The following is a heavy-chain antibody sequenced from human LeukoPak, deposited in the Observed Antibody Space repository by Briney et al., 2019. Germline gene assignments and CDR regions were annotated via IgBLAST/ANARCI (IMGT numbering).Heavy chain of an antibody. J-gene: IGHJ3*02. CDR2: ISWNSGSI. CDR3: ARENYGDYVEAFDI. V-gene: IGHV3-9*01. CDR1: GFTFDDYA. D-gene: IGHD4-17*01. Sequence: GGSLRLSCAASGFTFDDYAMHWVRQAPGKGLEWVSGISWNSGSIGYADSVKGRFTISRDNAKNSLYLQMNSLRAEDTAVYYCARENYGDYVEAFDIWGQGTMVTVSS.